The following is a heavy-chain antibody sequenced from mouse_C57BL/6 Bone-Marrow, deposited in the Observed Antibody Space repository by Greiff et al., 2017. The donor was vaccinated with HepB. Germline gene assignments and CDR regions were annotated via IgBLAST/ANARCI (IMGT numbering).Heavy chain of an antibody. Sequence: VQLKESGPVLVKPGASVKMSCKASGYTFTDYYMNWVKQSHGKSLEWIGVINPYNGGTSYNQKFKGKATLTVDKSSSTAYMELNSLTSEDSAVYYCARRRRDDYGSSPFDYWGQGTLVTVSA. CDR2: INPYNGGT. CDR1: GYTFTDYY. D-gene: IGHD1-1*01. CDR3: ARRRRDDYGSSPFDY. V-gene: IGHV1-19*01. J-gene: IGHJ3*01.